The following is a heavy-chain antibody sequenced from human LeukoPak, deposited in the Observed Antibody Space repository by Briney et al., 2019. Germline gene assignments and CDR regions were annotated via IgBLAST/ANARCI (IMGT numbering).Heavy chain of an antibody. D-gene: IGHD3-10*02. J-gene: IGHJ6*04. CDR3: AELGITMIGGV. CDR2: ISSSGSTI. CDR1: GFTLSSYA. V-gene: IGHV3-48*03. Sequence: GGSLRLSCAASGFTLSSYAMSWVRQAPGKGLEWVSYISSSGSTIYYADSVKGRFTISRDNAKSSLYLQMNSLRAEDTAVYYCAELGITMIGGVWGKGTTVTISS.